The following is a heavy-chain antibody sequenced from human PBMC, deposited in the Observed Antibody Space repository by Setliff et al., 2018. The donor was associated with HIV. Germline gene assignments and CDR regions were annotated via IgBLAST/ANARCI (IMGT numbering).Heavy chain of an antibody. V-gene: IGHV1-8*02. D-gene: IGHD6-19*01. CDR2: MNPNSGNT. CDR1: GHTFTSSD. Sequence: ASVKVSCKASGHTFTSSDINWVRQATGQGLEWMGWMNPNSGNTGYAQKFQGRVTMTRDTSIKTAYMELSSLRSEDTAVYYCARGAWYTSGWYSSRYLDVWGKGTTVTGS. CDR3: ARGAWYTSGWYSSRYLDV. J-gene: IGHJ6*03.